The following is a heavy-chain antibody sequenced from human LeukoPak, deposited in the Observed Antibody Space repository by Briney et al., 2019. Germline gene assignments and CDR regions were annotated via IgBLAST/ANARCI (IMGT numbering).Heavy chain of an antibody. CDR1: GFTFSSYA. CDR2: ISGSCVST. J-gene: IGHJ4*02. D-gene: IGHD3-10*01. V-gene: IGHV3-23*01. Sequence: PGGSLRLSCAASGFTFSSYAMNWGRQAPGKGREWVSVISGSCVSTYYADSVKGRFTISRDNSKNTMYLQVNRLRVEDTALYYCAKGRPYYYGSGSDPASDYWGQGTLVTVSS. CDR3: AKGRPYYYGSGSDPASDY.